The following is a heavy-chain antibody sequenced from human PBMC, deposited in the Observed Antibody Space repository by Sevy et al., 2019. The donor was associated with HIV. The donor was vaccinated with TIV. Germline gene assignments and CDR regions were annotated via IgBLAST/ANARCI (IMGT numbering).Heavy chain of an antibody. J-gene: IGHJ4*02. CDR1: GYTFTSYG. CDR3: ARDDCSSLSCHGSLLY. V-gene: IGHV1-18*01. Sequence: ASVKVSCKASGYTFTSYGISWVRQAPGQGLEWLGWISTLNVNTNNAQKFQGRVTMTTDTSTGTASMGLRSLRSDDTAVYYCARDDCSSLSCHGSLLYWGQGTLVTVSS. CDR2: ISTLNVNT. D-gene: IGHD2-2*01.